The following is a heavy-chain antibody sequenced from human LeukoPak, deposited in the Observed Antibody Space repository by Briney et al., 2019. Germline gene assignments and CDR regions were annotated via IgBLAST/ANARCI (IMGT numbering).Heavy chain of an antibody. J-gene: IGHJ4*02. V-gene: IGHV3-48*03. CDR3: ARDPKLLWFGESRFDY. Sequence: GGSLRLSCAASGFTFSSYEMNWVRQAPGKGLEGVSYISSSGSTIYYADSVKGRFTISRDNAKNSLYLQMNSLRAEDTAVYYCARDPKLLWFGESRFDYWGQGTLVTVSS. CDR1: GFTFSSYE. CDR2: ISSSGSTI. D-gene: IGHD3-10*01.